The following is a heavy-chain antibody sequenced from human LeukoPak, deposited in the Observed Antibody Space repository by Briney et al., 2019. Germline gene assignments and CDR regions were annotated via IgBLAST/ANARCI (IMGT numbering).Heavy chain of an antibody. J-gene: IGHJ4*02. D-gene: IGHD3-9*01. CDR3: ARGRFGIVSGYYAHY. V-gene: IGHV4-59*01. CDR2: IYYSGTT. Sequence: SETLSLTCTVSGGSMSSNYWNWIRQPPGRGLEWIAYIYYSGTTNYNPSLKSRVTISVDASRKHFSLKLTSVTAADTAVYYCARGRFGIVSGYYAHYWGQGTLVTVSS. CDR1: GGSMSSNY.